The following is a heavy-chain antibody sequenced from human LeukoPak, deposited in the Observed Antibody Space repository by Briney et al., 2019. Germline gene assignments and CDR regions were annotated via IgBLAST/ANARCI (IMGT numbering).Heavy chain of an antibody. D-gene: IGHD1-7*01. Sequence: SETLFLTCAVYGGSFSNYYWSWIRQPPGRGLEWIGGINDSGRTNYNPSLMSRVTVSVDTSKNQFSLRLTSVTATDTAVYYCARRWNYGRNYYIDVWGNGATVSVSS. CDR2: INDSGRT. J-gene: IGHJ6*03. V-gene: IGHV4-34*01. CDR1: GGSFSNYY. CDR3: ARRWNYGRNYYIDV.